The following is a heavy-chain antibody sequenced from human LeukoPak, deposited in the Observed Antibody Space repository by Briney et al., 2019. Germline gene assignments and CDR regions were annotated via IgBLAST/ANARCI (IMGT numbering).Heavy chain of an antibody. D-gene: IGHD2-2*01. CDR1: GFTFSSYS. Sequence: GGSLRLSCAASGFTFSSYSMNWVRQAPGKGLEWVSYISSSSSTIYYADSVKGRFTISRDNAKNSLYLQMNSLRAEETAVYYCARVAYCSTASCKEYFDLWGRGTLVTVSS. CDR2: ISSSSSTI. V-gene: IGHV3-48*01. J-gene: IGHJ2*01. CDR3: ARVAYCSTASCKEYFDL.